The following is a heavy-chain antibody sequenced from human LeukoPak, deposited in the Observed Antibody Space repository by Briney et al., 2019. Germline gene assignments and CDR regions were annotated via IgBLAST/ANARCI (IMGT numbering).Heavy chain of an antibody. CDR2: INPNSGGT. D-gene: IGHD3-3*01. J-gene: IGHJ6*02. CDR1: GYTFTGYY. V-gene: IGHV1-2*02. Sequence: ASVKVSCKASGYTFTGYYMHWVRQAPRQGLEWMGWINPNSGGTNYAQKFQGRATMTRDTSISTAYMELSRLRSDDTAVYYCARAPLRFGVSYYGMDVWGQGATVTVSS. CDR3: ARAPLRFGVSYYGMDV.